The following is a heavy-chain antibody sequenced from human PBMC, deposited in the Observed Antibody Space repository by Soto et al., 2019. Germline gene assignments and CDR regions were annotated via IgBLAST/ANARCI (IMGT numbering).Heavy chain of an antibody. D-gene: IGHD2-21*01. CDR2: ISPKSNYR. J-gene: IGHJ4*02. Sequence: QIQLVESGGGLVKPGGALRLSCEASGFTFSDFYMSWIRQAPGKGLEWLSYISPKSNYREYAESVKGRHTISRDNAKNSLSLQMNSLRVEDMAVYYCVRGGGGGQFDSWGQGTLVTVSS. V-gene: IGHV3-11*06. CDR1: GFTFSDFY. CDR3: VRGGGGGQFDS.